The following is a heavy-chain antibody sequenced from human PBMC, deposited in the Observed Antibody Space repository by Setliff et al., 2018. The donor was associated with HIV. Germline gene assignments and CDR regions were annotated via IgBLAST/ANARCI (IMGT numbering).Heavy chain of an antibody. J-gene: IGHJ6*03. V-gene: IGHV1-46*01. CDR2: INPSSGST. CDR1: GYTFTSYY. CDR3: ARGEVIIDSYYYMNV. Sequence: GASVKVSCKASGYTFTSYYMHWVRQAPGQGLEWMGIINPSSGSTTYAQKFQGRVTITTDESTSTAYMDLSSLRYEDTAIYYCARGEVIIDSYYYMNVWGKGTTVTVS.